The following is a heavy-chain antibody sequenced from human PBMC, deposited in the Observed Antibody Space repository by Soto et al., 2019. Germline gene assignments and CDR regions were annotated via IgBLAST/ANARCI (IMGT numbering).Heavy chain of an antibody. CDR1: GGSISRGPYS. CDR3: ARLGGYCSSTSCYGHSTMDV. J-gene: IGHJ6*02. V-gene: IGHV4-39*01. Sequence: SETLSLTCTVCGGSISRGPYSWGWIRQPPGKGLEWIGTFYYSGSTNYNPSLESRVTISVDTSRNQFSLKVSSVTAADTAVYYCARLGGYCSSTSCYGHSTMDVWGQGTTVTVSS. D-gene: IGHD2-2*01. CDR2: FYYSGST.